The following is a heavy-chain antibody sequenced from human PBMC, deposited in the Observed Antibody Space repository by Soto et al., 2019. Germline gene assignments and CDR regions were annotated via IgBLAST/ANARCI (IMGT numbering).Heavy chain of an antibody. J-gene: IGHJ4*02. CDR3: ARALGSWGAYYFDS. V-gene: IGHV2-5*01. CDR1: GFSLNTYGVG. CDR2: IYWNDDK. Sequence: QIPLKESGPTLVKPTQTLTLTCTVSGFSLNTYGVGVGWIRQPPGKALEWLALIYWNDDKRYNPSLKSRLTITKDNSKIQVVLTMTNMAPLDTVTYYCARALGSWGAYYFDSWGQGTLVTVSS. D-gene: IGHD3-16*01.